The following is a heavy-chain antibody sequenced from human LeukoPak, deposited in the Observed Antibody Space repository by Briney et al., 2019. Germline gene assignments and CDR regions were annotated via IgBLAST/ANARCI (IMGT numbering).Heavy chain of an antibody. J-gene: IGHJ5*02. CDR1: GDSTSNFY. CDR2: IYTSGST. CDR3: ARDPPRGYDSSVGWFDP. D-gene: IGHD3-22*01. V-gene: IGHV4-4*07. Sequence: SETLSLTCTVSGDSTSNFYWNWIRQPAGKGLEWIGRIYTSGSTNYNPSLKSRVTMSVDTSKNQFSLKLSSVTAADTAVYYCARDPPRGYDSSVGWFDPWGQGTLVTVSS.